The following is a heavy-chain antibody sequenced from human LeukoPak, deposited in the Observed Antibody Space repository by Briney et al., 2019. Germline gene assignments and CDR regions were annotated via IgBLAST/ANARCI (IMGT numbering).Heavy chain of an antibody. Sequence: SETLSLTCTVSGGSVSSGSYYWSWIRQPPGKGLEWIGYIYYSGSTNYNPSLKSRVTISVDTYKNQFSLKLSSVTAADTAVYYCARHGERGYSYGHDYWGQGTLVTDSS. D-gene: IGHD5-18*01. V-gene: IGHV4-61*01. CDR3: ARHGERGYSYGHDY. J-gene: IGHJ4*02. CDR2: IYYSGST. CDR1: GGSVSSGSYY.